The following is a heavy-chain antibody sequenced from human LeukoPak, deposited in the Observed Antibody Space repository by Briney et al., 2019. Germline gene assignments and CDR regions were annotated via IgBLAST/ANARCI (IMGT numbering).Heavy chain of an antibody. D-gene: IGHD3-9*01. CDR1: GFTFSGSA. CDR2: IRSKANSYAT. Sequence: GGSLRLSCAASGFTFSGSAMHWVRQASGKGLEWVGRIRSKANSYATAYAASVKGRFTISRDDSKNTAYLQMNSLKTEDTAMYYCTSPREDILTGFYNWFDPWGQGTLVTVSS. J-gene: IGHJ5*02. CDR3: TSPREDILTGFYNWFDP. V-gene: IGHV3-73*01.